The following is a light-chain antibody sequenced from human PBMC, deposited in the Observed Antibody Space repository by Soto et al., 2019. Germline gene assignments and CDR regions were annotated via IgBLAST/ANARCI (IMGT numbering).Light chain of an antibody. V-gene: IGKV3-20*01. CDR1: QSVSSSY. CDR3: LQFSSTPSWT. CDR2: GAS. Sequence: EIVLTQSPGTLSLSPGERATLSCRASQSVSSSYLAWYQQKPGQAPRLLIYGASSRATGIPDRFSGSGSGTDFTLTISRLEPEDFAVYYCLQFSSTPSWTFGQGTKLDIK. J-gene: IGKJ1*01.